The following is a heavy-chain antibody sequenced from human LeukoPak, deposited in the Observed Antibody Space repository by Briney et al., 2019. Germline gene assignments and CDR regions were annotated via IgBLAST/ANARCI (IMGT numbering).Heavy chain of an antibody. J-gene: IGHJ4*02. CDR2: NTCSGVVK. V-gene: IGHV3-33*06. CDR1: GIPSRGPA. CDR3: SKDAAVLTSGIAASSHEY. Sequence: PGRCLRPFCTASGIPSRGPAPPSDPHASAKTPTWPSINTCSGVVKFYADSVKGRFIISRDNSKNTVYLQMSNLADEDTAVYYCSKDAAVLTSGIAASSHEYWGQGTLVIVSS. D-gene: IGHD6-25*01.